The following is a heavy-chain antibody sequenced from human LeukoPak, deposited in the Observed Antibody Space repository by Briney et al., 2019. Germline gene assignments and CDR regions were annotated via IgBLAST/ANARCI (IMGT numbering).Heavy chain of an antibody. CDR2: ISAYNGNT. Sequence: ASVKVSCKASGYTFTSYGISWVRQAPGQGLEWMGWISAYNGNTNYAQKLQGRVTMTTDTSTSTAYMELRSLRSDDTAVYYCASYYDSSGYPLDAFDIWGRGTMVTVSS. J-gene: IGHJ3*02. CDR3: ASYYDSSGYPLDAFDI. CDR1: GYTFTSYG. V-gene: IGHV1-18*01. D-gene: IGHD3-22*01.